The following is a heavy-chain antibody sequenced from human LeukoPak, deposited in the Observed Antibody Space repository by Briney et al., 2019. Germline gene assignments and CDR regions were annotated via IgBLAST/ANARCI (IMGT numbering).Heavy chain of an antibody. Sequence: ASVKVSCKASGYTFINYDIRWVRQAPGQGLEWMGWISGYNGNTNYAQKFQGRVTMTTDTSTSTAYMELRSLRSDDTAVYYCARGRSNYYGMDVWGQGTTVTVSS. V-gene: IGHV1-18*01. CDR2: ISGYNGNT. J-gene: IGHJ6*02. D-gene: IGHD1-26*01. CDR1: GYTFINYD. CDR3: ARGRSNYYGMDV.